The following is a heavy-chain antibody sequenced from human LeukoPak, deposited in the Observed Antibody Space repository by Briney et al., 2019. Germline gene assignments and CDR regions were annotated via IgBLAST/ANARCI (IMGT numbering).Heavy chain of an antibody. V-gene: IGHV4-31*03. CDR2: IYYSGRT. Sequence: SQTLSLTCTVSGGSVSSGGYYWPWIRQHPGKGLEWLGYIYYSGRTYYNPSLKSRTTISLDTSENRFSLNLTSGSAADTAFYYCTRSSDYGDYDWGQGTLVTVSS. J-gene: IGHJ4*02. D-gene: IGHD4-17*01. CDR1: GGSVSSGGYY. CDR3: TRSSDYGDYD.